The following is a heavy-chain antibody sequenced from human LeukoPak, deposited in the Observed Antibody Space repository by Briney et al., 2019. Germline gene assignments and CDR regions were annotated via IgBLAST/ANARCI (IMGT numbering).Heavy chain of an antibody. CDR1: GYTFTAYY. CDR2: INTNSGDT. J-gene: IGHJ4*02. V-gene: IGHV1-2*02. Sequence: ASSVKVSCKASGYTFTAYYIHWLRQAPGQGLEWMGWINTNSGDTNYAPKFRGLVTMSSDTSITTAYIELSRLISVDTAVYYCARTKPPCTSCLLLDYWGQGTLVTVSS. D-gene: IGHD2-2*01. CDR3: ARTKPPCTSCLLLDY.